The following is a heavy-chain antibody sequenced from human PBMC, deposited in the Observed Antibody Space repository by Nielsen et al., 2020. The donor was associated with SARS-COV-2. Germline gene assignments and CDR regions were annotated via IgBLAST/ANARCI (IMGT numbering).Heavy chain of an antibody. CDR2: IIPILVKP. V-gene: IGHV1-69*04. CDR3: ARASGSDFRRGYHFDN. CDR1: GGTFSSHA. J-gene: IGHJ4*02. D-gene: IGHD3-3*01. Sequence: SVKVSCKASGGTFSSHAINWVRQAPGQGLEWMGRIIPILVKPNYPQHFQGRVTITADKSTNTVHMELSSLTSEDTAVYYCARASGSDFRRGYHFDNWGQGTLVTVSS.